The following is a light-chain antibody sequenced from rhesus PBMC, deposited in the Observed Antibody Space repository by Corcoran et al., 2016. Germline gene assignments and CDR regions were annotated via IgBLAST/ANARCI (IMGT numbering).Light chain of an antibody. CDR2: YDS. CDR1: NIGSEG. CDR3: QVWDSSSDYPDV. J-gene: IGLJ6*01. Sequence: SFDLTQPPSVSVSPGPTARITCGGDNIGSEGLNWYQQKPPQAPVLVIYYDSERPSGIPERFSGSKSGNTATLTISGVEAGDETDYYCQVWDSSSDYPDVFGSGTKLTV. V-gene: IGLV3-44*01.